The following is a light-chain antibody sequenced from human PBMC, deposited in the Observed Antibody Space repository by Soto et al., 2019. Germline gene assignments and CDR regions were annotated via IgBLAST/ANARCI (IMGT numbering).Light chain of an antibody. Sequence: SYELTQPPSVSVAPGKTARITCGGNNIGSKSVQWYQQKPGQAPVLVIYYDSDRPSGIPERFSGSNSGNTATLTISRVEAGDEADYYCQVWDSSSDLHVVFGGGTKLTVL. CDR2: YDS. CDR3: QVWDSSSDLHVV. J-gene: IGLJ2*01. V-gene: IGLV3-21*04. CDR1: NIGSKS.